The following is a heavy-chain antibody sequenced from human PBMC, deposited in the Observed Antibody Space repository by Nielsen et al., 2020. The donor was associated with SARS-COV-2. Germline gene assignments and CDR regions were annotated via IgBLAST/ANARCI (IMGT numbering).Heavy chain of an antibody. D-gene: IGHD6-19*01. Sequence: SATLSLTCTVSGGSVSSGSYYWSWMRQPPGKGLEWIGYIYYSGSTNYNPSLKSRVTISVDTSKNQFSLKLSSVTAADTAVYYCARDGKWLVSMWRALDIWGQGTMVTVSS. CDR1: GGSVSSGSYY. CDR3: ARDGKWLVSMWRALDI. J-gene: IGHJ3*02. V-gene: IGHV4-61*01. CDR2: IYYSGST.